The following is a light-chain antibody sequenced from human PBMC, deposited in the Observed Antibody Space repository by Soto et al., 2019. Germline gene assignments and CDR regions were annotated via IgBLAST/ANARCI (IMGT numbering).Light chain of an antibody. Sequence: DIQMTQSPSTLSASVGDGVTITCRASQSISSWLAWYQQKPGKAPKLLIYDASSLESGVPSRFSGSGSATEFTLTISSLQPDDFATYYCQQYNSYTWTFGQGTKVDIK. CDR2: DAS. CDR3: QQYNSYTWT. V-gene: IGKV1-5*01. CDR1: QSISSW. J-gene: IGKJ1*01.